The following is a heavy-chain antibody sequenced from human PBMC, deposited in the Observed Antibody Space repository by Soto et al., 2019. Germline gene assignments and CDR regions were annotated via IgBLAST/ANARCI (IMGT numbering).Heavy chain of an antibody. CDR2: ISGSGGST. CDR3: AKDLDITGTTMDY. D-gene: IGHD1-20*01. J-gene: IGHJ4*02. CDR1: GFTFSSYA. V-gene: IGHV3-23*01. Sequence: GGSLRLSCAASGFTFSSYAMSWVRQAPGKGLEWVSAISGSGGSTYYADSVKGRFTISRDNSKNTLYLQMSSLRAEDTAVYYCAKDLDITGTTMDYWGQGTLVTVSS.